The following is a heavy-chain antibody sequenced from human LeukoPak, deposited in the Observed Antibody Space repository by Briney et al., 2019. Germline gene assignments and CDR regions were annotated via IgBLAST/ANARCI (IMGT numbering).Heavy chain of an antibody. D-gene: IGHD3-9*01. Sequence: GGSLRLSCGASGFTFSIYSMNWVRQAPGKGLEWVSSISSSSSFIYYADSAKGRFTISRDNAKNSLYLQMNSLRAEDTAVYYCARDYILTGYSDYWGQGTLVTVSS. CDR2: ISSSSSFI. CDR3: ARDYILTGYSDY. CDR1: GFTFSIYS. J-gene: IGHJ4*02. V-gene: IGHV3-21*01.